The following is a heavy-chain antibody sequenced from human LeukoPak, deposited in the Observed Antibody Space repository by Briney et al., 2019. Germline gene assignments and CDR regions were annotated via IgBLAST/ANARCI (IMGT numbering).Heavy chain of an antibody. D-gene: IGHD6-13*01. CDR2: ITSSSSYI. CDR1: GFTFSSYS. Sequence: GGSLRLSCAASGFTFSSYSMNWVRQAPGKGLEWVSSITSSSSYIYYADSVKGRFTISRDNAKNSLYLQMNSLRAEDTAVYYCARDPYSGSYVDYYYYYYMDVWGKGTTVTISS. J-gene: IGHJ6*03. CDR3: ARDPYSGSYVDYYYYYYMDV. V-gene: IGHV3-21*01.